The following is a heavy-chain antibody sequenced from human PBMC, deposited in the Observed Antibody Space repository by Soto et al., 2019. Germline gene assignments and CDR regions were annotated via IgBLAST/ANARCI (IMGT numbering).Heavy chain of an antibody. CDR3: VRDDGYCTSRSCYRDYYYYGMDV. V-gene: IGHV1-69*01. Sequence: QVQLVQSGAEVKKPGSSVKVSCKVSGDTFSSYGISWVRQAPGQGLEWMGGIIPMYGTANYSQKFQGRVTITADEPTTAAYLERSSLRSEDTAGYLWVRDDGYCTSRSCYRDYYYYGMDVWGQGTTVTVSS. D-gene: IGHD2-2*02. J-gene: IGHJ6*02. CDR2: IIPMYGTA. CDR1: GDTFSSYG.